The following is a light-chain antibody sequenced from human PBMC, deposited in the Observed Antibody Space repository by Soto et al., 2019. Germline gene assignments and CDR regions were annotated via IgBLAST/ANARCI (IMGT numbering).Light chain of an antibody. V-gene: IGKV3-15*01. Sequence: EIVMTQSPATLSVSPGERATVSCWASQSVGTNLAWYQQKPGQAPRLLIYGASTRATGLPARFSGSGYGTEFTLTISRLEPEDFGVYYCQQYGNAPLAFGGGTRV. CDR1: QSVGTN. J-gene: IGKJ4*01. CDR3: QQYGNAPLA. CDR2: GAS.